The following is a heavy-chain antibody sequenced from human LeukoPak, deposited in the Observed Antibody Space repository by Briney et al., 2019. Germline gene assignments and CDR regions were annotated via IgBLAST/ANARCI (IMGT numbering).Heavy chain of an antibody. V-gene: IGHV3-30*18. CDR1: GFTFSSYG. D-gene: IGHD5-24*01. J-gene: IGHJ5*02. Sequence: QPGRSLRLSCAASGFTFSSYGMHWVRQAPGKGLEWVAVISYDGSNKYYADSVKGRFTISRYNSKNTLYLQMNSLRAEDTAVYYCAKDISHGGYNSWGQGTLVTVSS. CDR3: AKDISHGGYNS. CDR2: ISYDGSNK.